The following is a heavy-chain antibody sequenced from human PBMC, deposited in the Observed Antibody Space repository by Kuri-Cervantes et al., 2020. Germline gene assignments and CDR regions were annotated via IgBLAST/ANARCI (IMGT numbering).Heavy chain of an antibody. Sequence: GGSLRLSCAASGFTFSSYAMHWVRQAPGKGLEWVSAISGSGGSTYYADSVKGRFTISRDNSKNTLYLQMNSLRAEDTAVYYCANLITMIVVVRWFDHDAFDIWGQGTMVTVSS. CDR2: ISGSGGST. D-gene: IGHD3-22*01. V-gene: IGHV3-23*01. J-gene: IGHJ3*02. CDR3: ANLITMIVVVRWFDHDAFDI. CDR1: GFTFSSYA.